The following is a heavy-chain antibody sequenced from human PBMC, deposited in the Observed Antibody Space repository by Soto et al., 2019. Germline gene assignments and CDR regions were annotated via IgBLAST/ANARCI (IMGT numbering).Heavy chain of an antibody. CDR1: GYSISSGYY. J-gene: IGHJ4*02. D-gene: IGHD6-13*01. V-gene: IGHV4-38-2*01. CDR2: IFHSGTT. CDR3: ARLLDDSRGYYYFDY. Sequence: PSETLSLTCAVSGYSISSGYYWVCIRQPPGKGLEWLGSIFHSGTTYDNPSLKSRVTISVDMSKNQFSLKLTSVTAADTAVYYCARLLDDSRGYYYFDYWRQGTRATVPQ.